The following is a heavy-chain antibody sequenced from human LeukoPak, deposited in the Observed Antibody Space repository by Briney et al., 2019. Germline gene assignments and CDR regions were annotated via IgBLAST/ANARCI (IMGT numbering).Heavy chain of an antibody. V-gene: IGHV6-1*01. CDR3: ARRLTQYDCFDP. CDR1: GDSVSSNSVT. Sequence: SQTLSLTCAISGDSVSSNSVTWNWIRQSPSRGLEWLGRTYYRSTWYNDYAVSVRGRITVNPDTSKTQFSLHLHSVTPEDTAVYYCARRLTQYDCFDPWGQGILVTVSS. D-gene: IGHD2-2*01. J-gene: IGHJ5*02. CDR2: TYYRSTWYN.